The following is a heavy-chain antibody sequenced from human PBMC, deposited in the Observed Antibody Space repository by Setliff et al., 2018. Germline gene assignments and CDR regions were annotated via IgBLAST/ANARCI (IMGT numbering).Heavy chain of an antibody. J-gene: IGHJ5*02. CDR3: AQKHQRASWASDP. CDR2: IFPADADT. Sequence: PGESLKISCKESRDSFTNYWIIWVRQVPGKGLEWMGMIFPADADTRYNPSFKGQVTMSLDRSITTAYLQWDSLKASDTAIYYCAQKHQRASWASDPWGRGTLVTVSS. D-gene: IGHD2-2*01. V-gene: IGHV5-51*01. CDR1: RDSFTNYW.